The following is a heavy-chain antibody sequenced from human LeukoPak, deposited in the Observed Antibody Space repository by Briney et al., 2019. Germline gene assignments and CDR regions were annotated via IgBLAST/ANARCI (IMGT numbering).Heavy chain of an antibody. D-gene: IGHD3-3*01. J-gene: IGHJ1*01. Sequence: HPGRSMRLSCAASGFTFSNYGMHWVRKAPGKVLEWVAVIWYDGSNKYYADFAKGRFTISRDNSKNTLYLQMNSLRAEDTAVYYCARDHNDFWSGYSSHTEYFQHWGQGTLVTVSS. CDR1: GFTFSNYG. CDR3: ARDHNDFWSGYSSHTEYFQH. CDR2: IWYDGSNK. V-gene: IGHV3-33*01.